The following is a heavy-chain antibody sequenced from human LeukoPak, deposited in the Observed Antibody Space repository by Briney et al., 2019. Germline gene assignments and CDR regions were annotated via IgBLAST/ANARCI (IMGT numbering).Heavy chain of an antibody. Sequence: ASVKVSCKASGYTFTGYYMHWVRQAPGQGLEWMGWINPNSGGTNYAQKFQGRVTITADESTSTAYMELSSLRSEDTAVYYCATQYYYDSSGYYFVAFDIWGQGTMVTVSS. CDR3: ATQYYYDSSGYYFVAFDI. V-gene: IGHV1-2*02. CDR2: INPNSGGT. CDR1: GYTFTGYY. D-gene: IGHD3-22*01. J-gene: IGHJ3*02.